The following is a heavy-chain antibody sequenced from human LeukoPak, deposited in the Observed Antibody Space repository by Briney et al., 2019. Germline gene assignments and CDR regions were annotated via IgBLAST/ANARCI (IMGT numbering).Heavy chain of an antibody. Sequence: PSETLSFTCTVSGGSISSYYWSWIRQPAGKGLEWIGRIYTSGSTNYNPSLKSRVTMSVDTSKNQFSLKLSSVTAADTAVYYCARGRIQLWNDAFDIWGQGTMVTVSS. J-gene: IGHJ3*02. CDR3: ARGRIQLWNDAFDI. V-gene: IGHV4-4*07. D-gene: IGHD5-18*01. CDR1: GGSISSYY. CDR2: IYTSGST.